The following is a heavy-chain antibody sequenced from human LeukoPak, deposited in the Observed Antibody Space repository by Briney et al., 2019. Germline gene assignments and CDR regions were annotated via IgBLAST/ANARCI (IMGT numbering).Heavy chain of an antibody. Sequence: SETLSLTCTVSGDSISRSSDYWGWIRQPPGKGLEWIGSIYYSGSTYYNPSLKSRVTISVDTSKNQFSLKLSSVTAADTAVYYCARHNWGSGVESRYYYYYYMDVWGKGTTVTISS. CDR1: GDSISRSSDY. V-gene: IGHV4-39*01. CDR3: ARHNWGSGVESRYYYYYYMDV. D-gene: IGHD3-10*01. CDR2: IYYSGST. J-gene: IGHJ6*03.